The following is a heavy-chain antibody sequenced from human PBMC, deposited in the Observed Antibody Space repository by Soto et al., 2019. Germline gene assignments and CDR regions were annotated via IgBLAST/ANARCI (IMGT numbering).Heavy chain of an antibody. Sequence: SVKVSCKASGGTFSSYAISWVRQAPGQGLEWMGGIIPIFGTANYAQKFQGRVTITADESTSTAYMELSSLRSEDTAVYYCARDSSSIPSVGYHYYYYGMDVWGQGTTVTVSS. CDR1: GGTFSSYA. J-gene: IGHJ6*02. CDR3: ARDSSSIPSVGYHYYYYGMDV. D-gene: IGHD6-6*01. CDR2: IIPIFGTA. V-gene: IGHV1-69*13.